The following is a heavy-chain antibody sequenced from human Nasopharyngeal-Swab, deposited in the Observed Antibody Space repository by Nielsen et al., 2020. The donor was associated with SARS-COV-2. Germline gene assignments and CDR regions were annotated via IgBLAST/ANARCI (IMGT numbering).Heavy chain of an antibody. J-gene: IGHJ4*02. V-gene: IGHV4-59*01. CDR3: ARDPSPVAGPDY. CDR1: GGSIRNYY. Sequence: GSLRLSCTVSGGSIRNYYWSWIRQPPGKGLEWIGYIYYSGSTNYNPSLKSRVTISVDTSKNQFSLKLSSVTAADTAVYYCARDPSPVAGPDYWGQGTLVTVSS. D-gene: IGHD6-19*01. CDR2: IYYSGST.